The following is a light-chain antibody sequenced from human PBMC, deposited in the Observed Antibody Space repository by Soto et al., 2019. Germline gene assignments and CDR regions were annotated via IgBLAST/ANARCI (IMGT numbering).Light chain of an antibody. CDR3: QQRSNWPPEGT. J-gene: IGKJ1*01. CDR2: DAS. V-gene: IGKV3-11*01. Sequence: EIVLTQSPATLSLSPGERATLSCRASQSVSSYLAWYQQKPGQAPRLLIYDASNRATGIPARFSGSGSGTDLTVTISSLEPEDFAVYYCQQRSNWPPEGTFGQGTKVEIK. CDR1: QSVSSY.